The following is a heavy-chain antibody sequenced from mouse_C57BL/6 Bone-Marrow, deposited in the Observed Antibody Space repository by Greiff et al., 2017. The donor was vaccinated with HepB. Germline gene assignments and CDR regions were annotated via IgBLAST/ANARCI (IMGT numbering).Heavy chain of an antibody. V-gene: IGHV5-9-1*02. Sequence: EVKLVESGEGLVKPGGSLKLSCAASGFTFSSYAMSWVLQTPEKRLEWVAYISSGGDYIYYADTVKGRFTISRDNARNTLYLQMSSLKSEDTAMYYCTRDGVGRGFDYWGQGTTLTVSS. D-gene: IGHD4-1*01. CDR2: ISSGGDYI. CDR1: GFTFSSYA. CDR3: TRDGVGRGFDY. J-gene: IGHJ2*01.